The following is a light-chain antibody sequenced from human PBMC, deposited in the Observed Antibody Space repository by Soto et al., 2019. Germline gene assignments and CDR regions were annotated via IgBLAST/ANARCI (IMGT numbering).Light chain of an antibody. J-gene: IGLJ2*01. CDR2: LDSDGSH. CDR1: SGHSSYA. Sequence: QLVLTQSPSASASLGASVKLTCTLSSGHSSYAIAWHQQQPEKGPRYLMKLDSDGSHTKGDAIPDRFSGSSAGAERYITISSLKSEDEADYYRQTWGTGIHVVFGGGTKLTVL. CDR3: QTWGTGIHVV. V-gene: IGLV4-69*01.